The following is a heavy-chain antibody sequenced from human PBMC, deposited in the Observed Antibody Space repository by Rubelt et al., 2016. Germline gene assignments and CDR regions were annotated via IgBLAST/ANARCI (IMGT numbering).Heavy chain of an antibody. CDR2: INAGNGHT. D-gene: IGHD6-19*01. CDR3: ARVIWGSGWSNNWFDP. CDR1: GYTFTSYA. Sequence: QVQLVQSGAEVKKPGASVKVSCKASGYTFTSYAMHWVRQAPGQRLGWMGWINAGNGHTKYSQKFQGRVTITWDTSASTAYMELSSLRSEDTAVYYCARVIWGSGWSNNWFDPWGQGTLVTVSS. J-gene: IGHJ5*02. V-gene: IGHV1-3*01.